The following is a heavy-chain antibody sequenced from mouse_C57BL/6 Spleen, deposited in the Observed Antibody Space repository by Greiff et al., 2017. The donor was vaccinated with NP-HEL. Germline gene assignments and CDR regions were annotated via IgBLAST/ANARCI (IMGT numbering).Heavy chain of an antibody. V-gene: IGHV1-69*01. J-gene: IGHJ4*01. CDR2: IDPSDSYT. CDR3: ARGGDLFYYAMDY. Sequence: VQLQQPGAELVMPGASVKLSCKASGYTFTSYWMHWVKQRPGQGLEWIGEIDPSDSYTNYNQKFKGKSTLTVDKSSSTAYMQLSSLTSEDSAVYYCARGGDLFYYAMDYWGQGTSVTVSS. CDR1: GYTFTSYW. D-gene: IGHD1-1*01.